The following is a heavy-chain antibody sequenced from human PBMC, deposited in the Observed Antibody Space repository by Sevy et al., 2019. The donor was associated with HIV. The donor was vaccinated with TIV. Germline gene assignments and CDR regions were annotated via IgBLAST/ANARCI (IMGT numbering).Heavy chain of an antibody. CDR1: GFTFSSYW. Sequence: GGSLRLSCAASGFTFSSYWMHWVRQAPGKGLVWVSHINSDGSKTGYADSVKGRFTISRDNAKNTLYLQMNSLRAEDTAVYYRAEAKSTTAVDYWGQGTLVAVSS. J-gene: IGHJ4*02. D-gene: IGHD4-4*01. CDR2: INSDGSKT. V-gene: IGHV3-74*01. CDR3: AEAKSTTAVDY.